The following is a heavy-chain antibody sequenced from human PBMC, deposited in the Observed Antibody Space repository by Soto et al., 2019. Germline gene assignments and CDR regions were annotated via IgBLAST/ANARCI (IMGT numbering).Heavy chain of an antibody. J-gene: IGHJ4*02. CDR2: VSHDGRNT. CDR1: GFTFSDYA. CDR3: AKGGRQWLVTSGFNY. V-gene: IGHV3-30*18. Sequence: VQLVESGGGVVQPGRSLRLSCAASGFTFSDYAMHWVRQAPAKGLEWVAVVSHDGRNTHYADSVEGRFTISRDSSKNTVSLEMTSLRAEDTAVYYCAKGGRQWLVTSGFNYWGQGALVTVSS. D-gene: IGHD6-19*01.